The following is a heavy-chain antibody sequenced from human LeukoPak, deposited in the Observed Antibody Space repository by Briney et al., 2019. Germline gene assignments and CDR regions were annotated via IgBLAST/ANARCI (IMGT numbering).Heavy chain of an antibody. CDR2: INPNSGGT. CDR3: ARDLGIIAAAGLYGMDV. Sequence: ASVKVSCKASGYTFTGYYMHWVRQAPGQGLEWMGWINPNSGGTNYAQKFQGWVTMTRDTSISTAYMDLSRLRSDDTAVYYCARDLGIIAAAGLYGMDVWGQGTTVTVSS. CDR1: GYTFTGYY. V-gene: IGHV1-2*04. J-gene: IGHJ6*02. D-gene: IGHD6-13*01.